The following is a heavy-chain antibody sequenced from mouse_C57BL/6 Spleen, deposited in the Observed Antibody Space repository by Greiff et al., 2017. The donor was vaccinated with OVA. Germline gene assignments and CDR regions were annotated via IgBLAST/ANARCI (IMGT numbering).Heavy chain of an antibody. CDR2: ISDGGSYT. J-gene: IGHJ2*01. D-gene: IGHD2-2*01. CDR1: GFTFSSYA. Sequence: DVKLVESGGGLVKPGGSLKLSCAASGFTFSSYAMSWVRQTPEKRLEWVATISDGGSYTYYPDNVKGRFTISRDNAKNNLYLQMSHLKSEDTAMYYCARGVVTTLHYFDYWGQGTTLTVSS. V-gene: IGHV5-4*03. CDR3: ARGVVTTLHYFDY.